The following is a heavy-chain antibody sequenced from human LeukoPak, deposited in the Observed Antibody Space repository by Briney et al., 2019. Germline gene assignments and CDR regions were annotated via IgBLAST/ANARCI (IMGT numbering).Heavy chain of an antibody. Sequence: SETLSLTCTVSAGSIGSDSYYWGWIRQPPGKGLEWIGTIYYSGNTYYNPSLKSRLTISVDTSKNQFSLKLSSVTAADTAVYYCARDAWGSYRNRRNWFDPWGQGTLVTVSS. V-gene: IGHV4-39*07. J-gene: IGHJ5*02. CDR3: ARDAWGSYRNRRNWFDP. CDR2: IYYSGNT. D-gene: IGHD3-16*02. CDR1: AGSIGSDSYY.